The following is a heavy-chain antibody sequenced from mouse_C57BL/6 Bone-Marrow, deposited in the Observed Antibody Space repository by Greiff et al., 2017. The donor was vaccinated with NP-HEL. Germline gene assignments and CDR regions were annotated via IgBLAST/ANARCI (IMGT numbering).Heavy chain of an antibody. CDR1: GFSLTSYG. CDR3: ARNYYGSSYVPWFAY. Sequence: QVHVKQSGPGLVQPSQSLSITCTVSGFSLTSYGVHWVRQSPGKGLEWLGVIWSGGSTDYNAAFISRLSISKDNSKSQVFFKMNSLQADDTAIYYCARNYYGSSYVPWFAYWGQGTLVTVSA. J-gene: IGHJ3*01. D-gene: IGHD1-1*01. V-gene: IGHV2-2*01. CDR2: IWSGGST.